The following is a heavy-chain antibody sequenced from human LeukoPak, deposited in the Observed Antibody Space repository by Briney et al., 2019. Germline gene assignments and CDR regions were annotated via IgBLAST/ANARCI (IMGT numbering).Heavy chain of an antibody. CDR2: YTGDT. CDR1: GDSISRFY. CDR3: ARVNIAVAGDASDV. D-gene: IGHD6-19*01. V-gene: IGHV4-59*01. J-gene: IGHJ3*01. Sequence: SETLSLTCSVSGDSISRFYWSWVRQPPGKGLEWIGYTGDTNYNPSLKSRVTISLDASKSQFSLKLSSVTAADTAMYYCARVNIAVAGDASDVWGRGTMVTVSS.